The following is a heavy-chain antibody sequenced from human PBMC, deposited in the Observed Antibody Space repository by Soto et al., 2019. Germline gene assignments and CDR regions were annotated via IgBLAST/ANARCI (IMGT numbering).Heavy chain of an antibody. CDR3: ASSYGDYVSYYYYGMDV. V-gene: IGHV4-59*11. CDR1: GGTIRSHY. J-gene: IGHJ6*02. Sequence: SETLSHSCTVAGGTIRSHYWSWIRKPPGKGLEWIGYIYYSGSTNYNPSLKSRVTISVDTSKNQFSLKLSSVTAADTAVYYCASSYGDYVSYYYYGMDVWGQGTTVTVSS. CDR2: IYYSGST. D-gene: IGHD4-17*01.